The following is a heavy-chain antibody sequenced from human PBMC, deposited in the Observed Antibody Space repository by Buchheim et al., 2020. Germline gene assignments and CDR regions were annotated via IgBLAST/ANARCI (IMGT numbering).Heavy chain of an antibody. CDR2: LNPSSGTT. CDR1: GYTFTSYY. D-gene: IGHD1-26*01. J-gene: IGHJ4*02. Sequence: QVQLVQSGAEVKKPGASVKVSCQASGYTFTSYYMHWVRQAPGQGLEWMGILNPSSGTTSYAQRFQGRVTMTRDTSISTAYMGVSRRRSDDTAVYYCARGRATPPPPHYWGQGTL. CDR3: ARGRATPPPPHY. V-gene: IGHV1-46*01.